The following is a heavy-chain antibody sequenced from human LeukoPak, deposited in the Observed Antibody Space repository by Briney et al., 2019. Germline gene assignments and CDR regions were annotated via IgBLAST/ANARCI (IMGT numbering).Heavy chain of an antibody. CDR3: ARLWFGVKTFDY. Sequence: PGGSLRLSCTASGFNFGDYAMSWFRQAPGKGLEWVSVIYSGGSTYYADSVKGRFTISRDNSKNTLYLQMNSLRAEDTAVYYCARLWFGVKTFDYWGQGTLVTVSS. CDR1: GFNFGDYA. CDR2: IYSGGST. D-gene: IGHD3-10*01. J-gene: IGHJ4*02. V-gene: IGHV3-53*01.